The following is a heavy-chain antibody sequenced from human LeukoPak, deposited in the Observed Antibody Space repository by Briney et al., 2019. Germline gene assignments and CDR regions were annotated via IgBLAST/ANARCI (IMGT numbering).Heavy chain of an antibody. CDR2: IPYDESNK. D-gene: IGHD2-2*01. J-gene: IGHJ4*02. V-gene: IGHV3-30*02. CDR3: AKASCASTVCYGGGKIDF. Sequence: GGSLRLSCGASGFTFNNYGMHWVRQAPGKGPEWMAFIPYDESNKYYADSVKGRFTISRDNSKNPLYLQMNSPRVEDAAVYYCAKASCASTVCYGGGKIDFWGQGALVTGSS. CDR1: GFTFNNYG.